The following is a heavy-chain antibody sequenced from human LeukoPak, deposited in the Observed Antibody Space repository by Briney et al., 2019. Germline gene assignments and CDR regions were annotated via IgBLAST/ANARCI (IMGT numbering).Heavy chain of an antibody. D-gene: IGHD6-13*01. V-gene: IGHV4-34*01. CDR3: ARGSKAAGRGWFDP. CDR2: INHSGST. J-gene: IGHJ5*02. Sequence: SETLSLTCAVYGGSLSGYYWSWIRQPPGEGLEWIGEINHSGSTNYNPSLKSRVTISVDTSKNQFSLKLSSVTAADTAVYYCARGSKAAGRGWFDPWGQGTLVTVSS. CDR1: GGSLSGYY.